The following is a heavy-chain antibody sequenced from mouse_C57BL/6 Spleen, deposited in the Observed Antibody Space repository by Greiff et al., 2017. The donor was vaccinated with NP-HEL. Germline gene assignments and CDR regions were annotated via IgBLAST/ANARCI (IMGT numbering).Heavy chain of an antibody. Sequence: EVQLQESGPELVKPGDSVKISCKASGYSFTGYFMNWVMQSHGKSLEWIGRINPYNGDTFYNQKFKGKATLTVDKSSSTAHMELRSLTSEDSAVYYCARGGNYVAYWGQGTLVTVSA. D-gene: IGHD2-1*01. J-gene: IGHJ3*01. CDR3: ARGGNYVAY. V-gene: IGHV1-20*01. CDR1: GYSFTGYF. CDR2: INPYNGDT.